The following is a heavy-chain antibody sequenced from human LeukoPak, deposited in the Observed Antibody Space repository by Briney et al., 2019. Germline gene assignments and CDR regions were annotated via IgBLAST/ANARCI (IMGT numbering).Heavy chain of an antibody. CDR3: CYDSSGYYSMRFDY. CDR2: IYSGGST. Sequence: GGSLRLSCAASGFTVSSNYMSWVRQAPGKGLKWVSVIYSGGSTYYADSVKGRFTISRDNSKNTLYLQMNSLRAEDTAVYYCCYDSSGYYSMRFDYWGQGTLVTVSS. V-gene: IGHV3-53*01. D-gene: IGHD3-22*01. J-gene: IGHJ4*02. CDR1: GFTVSSNY.